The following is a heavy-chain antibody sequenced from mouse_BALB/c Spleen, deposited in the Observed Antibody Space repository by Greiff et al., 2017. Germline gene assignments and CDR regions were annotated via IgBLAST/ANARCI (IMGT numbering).Heavy chain of an antibody. CDR3: ARGGYYDGYTWFAY. CDR2: ILPGSGST. V-gene: IGHV1-9*01. Sequence: LQESGAELMKPGASVKISCKATGYTFSSYWIEWVKQRPGHGLEWIGEILPGSGSTNYNEKFKGKATFTADTSSNTAYMQLSSLTSEDSAVYYCARGGYYDGYTWFAYWGQGTLVTVSA. CDR1: GYTFSSYW. J-gene: IGHJ3*01. D-gene: IGHD2-3*01.